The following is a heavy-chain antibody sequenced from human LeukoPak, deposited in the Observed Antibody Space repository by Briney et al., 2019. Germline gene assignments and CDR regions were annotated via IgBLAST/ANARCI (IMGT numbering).Heavy chain of an antibody. J-gene: IGHJ4*02. CDR2: IIPIFGIA. CDR3: ARDRYYYDSGGYYNY. Sequence: SVKVSCKASGGTFSSYAISWVRQAPGQGLEWMGRIIPIFGIANYAQKFQGRVTITADKSTSTAYMELSSLRSEDTAVYYCARDRYYYDSGGYYNYWGQGTLVTVSS. V-gene: IGHV1-69*04. D-gene: IGHD3-22*01. CDR1: GGTFSSYA.